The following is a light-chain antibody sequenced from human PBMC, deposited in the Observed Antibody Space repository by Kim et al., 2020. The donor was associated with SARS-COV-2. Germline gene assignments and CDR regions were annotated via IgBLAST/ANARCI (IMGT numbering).Light chain of an antibody. V-gene: IGKV3-11*01. CDR1: QSVNSD. Sequence: PGERATLSGRASQSVNSDLVWYQQKPGQSPRLLIYDASNRATGIPARFSGSGFRTDFTLTISSLEPEDSAVYYCQQRTNPLTFGGGTKVDIK. CDR2: DAS. CDR3: QQRTNPLT. J-gene: IGKJ4*01.